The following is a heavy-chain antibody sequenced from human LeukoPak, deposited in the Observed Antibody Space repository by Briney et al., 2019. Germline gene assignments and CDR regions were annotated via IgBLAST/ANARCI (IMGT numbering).Heavy chain of an antibody. Sequence: SVKVSCXASGGTFSSYAISWVRQAPGQGLEWMGGIIPIFGTANYAQKFQGRVTITTDESTSTAYMELSSLRSEDTAVYYCARGVTTFPGPLEDYYDSSGYAFDIWGQGTMVTVSS. V-gene: IGHV1-69*05. J-gene: IGHJ3*02. CDR1: GGTFSSYA. CDR2: IIPIFGTA. CDR3: ARGVTTFPGPLEDYYDSSGYAFDI. D-gene: IGHD3-22*01.